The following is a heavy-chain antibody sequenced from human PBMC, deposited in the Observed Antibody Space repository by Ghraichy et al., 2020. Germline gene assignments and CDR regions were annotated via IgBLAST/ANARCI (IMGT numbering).Heavy chain of an antibody. Sequence: ASVKVSCKVSGYTLTELSMHWVRQAPGKGLEWMGGFDPEDGETIYAQKFQGRVTMTEDTSTDTAYMELSSLRSEDTAVYYCAAVAGFSSWFDPWGQGTLVTVSS. V-gene: IGHV1-24*01. CDR2: FDPEDGET. J-gene: IGHJ5*02. CDR3: AAVAGFSSWFDP. D-gene: IGHD6-19*01. CDR1: GYTLTELS.